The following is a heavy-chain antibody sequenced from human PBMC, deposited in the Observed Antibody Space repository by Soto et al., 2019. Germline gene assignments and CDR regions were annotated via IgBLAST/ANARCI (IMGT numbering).Heavy chain of an antibody. CDR2: IERDDDDK. V-gene: IGHV2-70*13. J-gene: IGHJ6*02. CDR3: ARSIRGPRRFNGMDV. Sequence: SGPTLVNPTETLTLTCTFSGFSLTSPXSCVSWIRQSPGKALEWLALIERDDDDKYYSTSLKTRLTISKDTRKNQVVLTMANMEPADTATYYCARSIRGPRRFNGMDVWGQGXXXTVSS. CDR1: GFSLTSPXSC. D-gene: IGHD1-20*01.